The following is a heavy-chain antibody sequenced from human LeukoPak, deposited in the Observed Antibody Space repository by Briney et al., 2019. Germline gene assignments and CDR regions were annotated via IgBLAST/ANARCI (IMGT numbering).Heavy chain of an antibody. CDR2: IYLDGRT. CDR3: VRLGGSYFRHGYYFYYMDV. CDR1: GGSLTDSSFF. D-gene: IGHD1-26*01. Sequence: PSETLSLTCTVSGGSLTDSSFFWGWIRQPPGAGLEWIGKIYLDGRTNYDPSLRNRVTISVDTSKNQFSLRLTPVTAADRAVYYCVRLGGSYFRHGYYFYYMDVWGKGTTVTVSS. J-gene: IGHJ6*03. V-gene: IGHV4-39*01.